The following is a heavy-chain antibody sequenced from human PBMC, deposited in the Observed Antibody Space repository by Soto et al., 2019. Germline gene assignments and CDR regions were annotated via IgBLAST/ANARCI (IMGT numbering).Heavy chain of an antibody. J-gene: IGHJ4*02. CDR3: ARSKYSISSFDY. D-gene: IGHD6-6*01. V-gene: IGHV2-5*02. CDR1: GFSLSTDDVG. Sequence: SGPTLVNPXQTLTLTCTFSGFSLSTDDVGVGWIRQPPGKALDWLAVIYWDDDKRYSPSLKSRLTITKDTSKNQVLLTMTNMDPVDTATYFCARSKYSISSFDYWGQGALVTVSS. CDR2: IYWDDDK.